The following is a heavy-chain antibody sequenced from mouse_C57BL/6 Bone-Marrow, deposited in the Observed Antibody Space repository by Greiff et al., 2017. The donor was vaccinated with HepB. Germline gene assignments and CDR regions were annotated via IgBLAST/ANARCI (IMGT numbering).Heavy chain of an antibody. CDR1: GYTFTSYW. CDR2: IDPSDSYT. V-gene: IGHV1-69*01. CDR3: AREGPYYYGSSYARDY. Sequence: QVQLQQPGAELVMPGASVKLSCKASGYTFTSYWMHWVKQRPGQGLEWIGEIDPSDSYTNYNQKFKGKSTLTVDKSSSTAYMQLSSLTSEDSAVYYCAREGPYYYGSSYARDYWGQGTSVTVSS. J-gene: IGHJ4*01. D-gene: IGHD1-1*01.